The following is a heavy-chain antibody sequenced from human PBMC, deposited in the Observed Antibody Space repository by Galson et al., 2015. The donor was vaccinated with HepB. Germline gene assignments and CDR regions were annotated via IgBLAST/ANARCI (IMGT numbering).Heavy chain of an antibody. D-gene: IGHD1-1*01. CDR3: AKEEPTGYFGG. Sequence: SLRLSCAASGFTFTSYAMSWVRQAPGKGLEWVSRISDSGDSTYYADSVKGRFTISRDNSKNTLYLQMNSLRAEDTAVYYCAKEEPTGYFGGWGQGILVTVSS. CDR2: ISDSGDST. V-gene: IGHV3-23*01. J-gene: IGHJ4*02. CDR1: GFTFTSYA.